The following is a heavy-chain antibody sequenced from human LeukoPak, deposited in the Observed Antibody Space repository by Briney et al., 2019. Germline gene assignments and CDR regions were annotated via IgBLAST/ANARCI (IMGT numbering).Heavy chain of an antibody. CDR2: IKQDGSEK. D-gene: IGHD6-19*01. V-gene: IGHV3-7*01. CDR3: ARENWGRGWPRDYYYGMDV. Sequence: PGGSLRLSCAASGFTFSSYWMSWVRQAPGKGLEWVANIKQDGSEKYYVDSVKGRFTISRDNAKNSLYLQMNSLRAEDTAVYYCARENWGRGWPRDYYYGMDVWGQGTTVTVSS. J-gene: IGHJ6*02. CDR1: GFTFSSYW.